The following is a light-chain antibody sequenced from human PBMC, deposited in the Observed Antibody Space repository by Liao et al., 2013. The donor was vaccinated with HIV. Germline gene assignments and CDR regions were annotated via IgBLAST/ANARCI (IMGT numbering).Light chain of an antibody. CDR2: YDD. CDR1: NIGRES. Sequence: SYVLTQPPSVSVAPGQTATITCGGDNIGRESVFWYQQKPGQAPILVIYYDDDRPSAIPERFSGSNSGNTAALTISWVEAEDEADYFCQVWDRSSEHVVFGGGTKLTVL. CDR3: QVWDRSSEHVV. J-gene: IGLJ3*02. V-gene: IGLV3-21*04.